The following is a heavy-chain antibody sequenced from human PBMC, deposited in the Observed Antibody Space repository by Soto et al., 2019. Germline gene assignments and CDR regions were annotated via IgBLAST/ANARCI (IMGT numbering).Heavy chain of an antibody. CDR3: AKDLAVIGVVTVVFDY. J-gene: IGHJ4*02. D-gene: IGHD3-22*01. Sequence: GGSLRLSCAASGFTFSSYAMRWVRQAPGKGLEWVSAISGSGGSTYYADSVKGRFTISRDNSKNTLYLQMNSLRAEDTAVYYCAKDLAVIGVVTVVFDYWGQGTLVTVSS. V-gene: IGHV3-23*01. CDR1: GFTFSSYA. CDR2: ISGSGGST.